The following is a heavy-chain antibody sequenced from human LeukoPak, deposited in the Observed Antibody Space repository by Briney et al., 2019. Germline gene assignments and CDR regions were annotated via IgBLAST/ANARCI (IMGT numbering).Heavy chain of an antibody. D-gene: IGHD2-15*01. Sequence: GGPLRLSCAAPGFTFSSYGMHWVRQAPGKGLEWVAVIWNDGSKKYYGDSVKGRFTISRDNAKNTLYLQMNSLRAEDTAVYYCASRYCTDSNCYSFDYWGQGTLVTVSS. J-gene: IGHJ4*02. V-gene: IGHV3-33*01. CDR3: ASRYCTDSNCYSFDY. CDR1: GFTFSSYG. CDR2: IWNDGSKK.